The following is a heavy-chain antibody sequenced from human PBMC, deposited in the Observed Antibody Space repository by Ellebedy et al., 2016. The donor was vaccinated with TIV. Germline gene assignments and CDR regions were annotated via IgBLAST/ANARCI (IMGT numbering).Heavy chain of an antibody. J-gene: IGHJ4*02. CDR2: INHSGST. CDR3: ARVVPRLGEFPDY. CDR1: GGSFSGYY. V-gene: IGHV4-34*01. D-gene: IGHD3-16*01. Sequence: MPSETLSLTCAVYGGSFSGYYWSWIRQPPGKGLEWIGEINHSGSTNYNPSLKSRVTISVDTSKNQFSLKLSSVTAADTAVYYCARVVPRLGEFPDYWGQGTLVTVSS.